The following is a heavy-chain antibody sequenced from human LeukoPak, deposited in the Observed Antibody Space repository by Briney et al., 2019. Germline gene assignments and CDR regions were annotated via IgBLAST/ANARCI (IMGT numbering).Heavy chain of an antibody. D-gene: IGHD1-14*01. CDR2: IYYSGST. J-gene: IGHJ4*02. CDR1: GVSISSYY. V-gene: IGHV4-59*01. CDR3: ARDRGDITFFDY. Sequence: PSETLSLTCTVSGVSISSYYWSWIRQPPGKGLEWIGYIYYSGSTNYNPSLKSRVTISVDTSKNQFSLKLSSVTAADTAVYYCARDRGDITFFDYWGQGTLVTVSS.